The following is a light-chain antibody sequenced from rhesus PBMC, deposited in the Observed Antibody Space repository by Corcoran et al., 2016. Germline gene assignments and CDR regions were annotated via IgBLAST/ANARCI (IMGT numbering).Light chain of an antibody. J-gene: IGKJ4*01. CDR2: GAS. Sequence: ETVVTQSPATLSLSPGERATLSCRASQSVGSYLAWYQQKPGQAPRLLIYGASSRDTGIPDRFSGSGSGTDFTLTISSLEPEDVGVYYCQQSSNLSTFGGGTKVELK. V-gene: IGKV3-24*04. CDR1: QSVGSY. CDR3: QQSSNLST.